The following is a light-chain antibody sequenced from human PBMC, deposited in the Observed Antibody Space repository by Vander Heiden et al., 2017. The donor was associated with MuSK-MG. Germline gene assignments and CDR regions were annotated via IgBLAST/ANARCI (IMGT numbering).Light chain of an antibody. CDR1: SSDLGAYNY. Sequence: QSALTQPASVSGSPGQSITISCTGTSSDLGAYNYGSWYQQHPGKAPKFIIYEVSYRPSGVSNRFSGSKSGNTASLTISGLQAEDEADYYCSSYTNNGTVIFGGGTKLTVL. CDR2: EVS. J-gene: IGLJ2*01. CDR3: SSYTNNGTVI. V-gene: IGLV2-14*01.